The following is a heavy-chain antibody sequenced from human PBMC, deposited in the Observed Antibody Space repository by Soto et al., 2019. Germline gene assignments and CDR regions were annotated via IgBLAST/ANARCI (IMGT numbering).Heavy chain of an antibody. Sequence: GGALSLSCAASGFTLSSYSMNWVRQAPGKGLEWVSSISSSSRYIYYADSVKGRFTISRDNAKNSLYLQMNSLRAEDTAVYYCARDIIAVAGGYYYGMDVWGQGTTVTVSS. CDR2: ISSSSRYI. V-gene: IGHV3-21*01. CDR3: ARDIIAVAGGYYYGMDV. J-gene: IGHJ6*02. CDR1: GFTLSSYS. D-gene: IGHD6-19*01.